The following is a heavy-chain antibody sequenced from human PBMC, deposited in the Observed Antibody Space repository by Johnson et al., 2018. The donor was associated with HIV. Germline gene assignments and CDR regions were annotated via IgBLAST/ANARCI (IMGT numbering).Heavy chain of an antibody. CDR2: LFSGGSI. D-gene: IGHD4-17*01. V-gene: IGHV3-66*01. J-gene: IGHJ3*02. CDR3: ARGIRFVEAGRENDGFDI. CDR1: GFTVSSYY. Sequence: VQLVESGGGLVQPGGSLRLSCAASGFTVSSYYMSWVRQAPGKGLEWVSVLFSGGSIYFADSVKGRFTISRDNSKNTLYLQMNSLRAEDTAVYYCARGIRFVEAGRENDGFDIWGQGTMVTVSS.